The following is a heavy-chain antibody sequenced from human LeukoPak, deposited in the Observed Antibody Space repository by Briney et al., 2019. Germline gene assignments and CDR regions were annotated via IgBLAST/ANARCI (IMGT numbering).Heavy chain of an antibody. J-gene: IGHJ6*02. CDR3: ARILRYYGSGSNYYYYAMDV. Sequence: ASVKVSCKASGYTFTGYYMHWVRQAPGQGLEWMGWINPNSGGTNYAQKFQGRVTMTRDTSISTAYMELSRLRSDDTAVYYCARILRYYGSGSNYYYYAMDVWGQGTTVTVSS. D-gene: IGHD3-10*01. CDR1: GYTFTGYY. V-gene: IGHV1-2*02. CDR2: INPNSGGT.